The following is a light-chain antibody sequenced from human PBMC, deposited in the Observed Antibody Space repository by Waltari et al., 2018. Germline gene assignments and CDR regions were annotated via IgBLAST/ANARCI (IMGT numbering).Light chain of an antibody. CDR2: DVS. Sequence: QSALTQPRSMSGSPGQSVTISCTGTSSDVGGYDHVSWYQQHPGKAPKPMIYDVSKRPSGVPDRVSGSKSGNTASLTISGLQAEDEADYYCCSYAGSLYVFGTGTKVIVL. CDR1: SSDVGGYDH. J-gene: IGLJ1*01. CDR3: CSYAGSLYV. V-gene: IGLV2-11*01.